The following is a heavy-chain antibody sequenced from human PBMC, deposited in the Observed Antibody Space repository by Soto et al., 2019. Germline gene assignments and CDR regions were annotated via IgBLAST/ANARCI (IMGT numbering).Heavy chain of an antibody. CDR2: IYYSGST. Sequence: NPSETLSLTCTVSGRSISSGGYYWSWIPQHPGKGLEGIGYIYYSGSTYYNPSPKSRVTISVDTSKNQFSLKLSSVTAADTAVYYCARDNRYYDSSGPRGYYYYGMDVWGQGTTVTVSS. V-gene: IGHV4-31*03. CDR3: ARDNRYYDSSGPRGYYYYGMDV. J-gene: IGHJ6*02. CDR1: GRSISSGGYY. D-gene: IGHD3-22*01.